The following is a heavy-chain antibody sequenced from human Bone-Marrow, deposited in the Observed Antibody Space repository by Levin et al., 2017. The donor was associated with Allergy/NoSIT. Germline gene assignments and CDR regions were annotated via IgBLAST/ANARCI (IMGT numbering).Heavy chain of an antibody. CDR2: ITPIFATA. CDR1: GVTFSTHV. J-gene: IGHJ4*02. V-gene: IGHV1-69*13. D-gene: IGHD3-3*01. Sequence: SVKVSCKTSGVTFSTHVISWVRQAPGQGLEWMGGITPIFATANYAEKFQGRVTITADESASTVYMEVSSLRSGDTAVYYCASSSDLESTLDYLGQGTLVTVSS. CDR3: ASSSDLESTLDY.